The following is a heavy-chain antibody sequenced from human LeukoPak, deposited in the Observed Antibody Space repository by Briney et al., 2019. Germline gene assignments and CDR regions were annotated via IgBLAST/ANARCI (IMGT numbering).Heavy chain of an antibody. J-gene: IGHJ4*02. CDR3: AKLAGAVMVDDF. V-gene: IGHV3-23*01. D-gene: IGHD3-10*01. Sequence: PGGSLGLSCAASGFTFASYAMNWVRQAPGKGLEWVSAISGSGGSTYYADSVKGRFTISRDNSKNTLYLQMDSLRAEDTALYYCAKLAGAVMVDDFWGQGTLVTVSS. CDR2: ISGSGGST. CDR1: GFTFASYA.